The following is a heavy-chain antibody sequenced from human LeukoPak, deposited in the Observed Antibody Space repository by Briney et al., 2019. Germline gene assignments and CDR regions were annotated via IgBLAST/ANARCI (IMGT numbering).Heavy chain of an antibody. Sequence: GASVKVSCKASGYTFTSYGISWVRQAPGQGLEWMGWISAYNGNTNYAQKLQGRVTMTTDTSTSTAYMELRSLRSDDTAVYYCAREVGYYDSSGYPSDAFDIWGQGTMVTVSS. V-gene: IGHV1-18*01. D-gene: IGHD3-22*01. J-gene: IGHJ3*02. CDR3: AREVGYYDSSGYPSDAFDI. CDR1: GYTFTSYG. CDR2: ISAYNGNT.